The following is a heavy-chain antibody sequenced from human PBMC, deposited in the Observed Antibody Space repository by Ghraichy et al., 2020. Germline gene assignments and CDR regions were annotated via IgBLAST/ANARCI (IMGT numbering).Heavy chain of an antibody. CDR3: ARDFFSSITSPNYYYGMDV. Sequence: ASVKVSCKASGSTFTAYYIHWVRQAPGQGLEWMGRIDPNSGGTKYVEKFQGRVTMTRDTSTSTAYMEVSRLRSDDTAVYYCARDFFSSITSPNYYYGMDVWGQGTTVTFS. V-gene: IGHV1-2*06. J-gene: IGHJ6*02. CDR2: IDPNSGGT. D-gene: IGHD3-10*01. CDR1: GSTFTAYY.